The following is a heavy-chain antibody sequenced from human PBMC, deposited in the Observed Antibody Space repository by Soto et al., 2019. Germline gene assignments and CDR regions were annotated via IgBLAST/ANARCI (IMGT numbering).Heavy chain of an antibody. CDR1: GGSISSYY. CDR2: IYYSGST. J-gene: IGHJ4*02. Sequence: PLEILSLTCTVSGGSISSYYWSWIRQPPGKGLEWIGYIYYSGSTNYNPSLKSRVTMSVDTSKNQFSLKLSSVTAADTAVYYCASGVSGYDRRIDYWGQGTLVTVSS. D-gene: IGHD5-12*01. V-gene: IGHV4-59*01. CDR3: ASGVSGYDRRIDY.